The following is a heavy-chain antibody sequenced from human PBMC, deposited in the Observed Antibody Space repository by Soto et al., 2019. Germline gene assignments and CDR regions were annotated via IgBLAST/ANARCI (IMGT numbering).Heavy chain of an antibody. CDR2: MNPNSGNT. CDR3: ARAHYYDSIGYYPNVGY. CDR1: GYTFTSYD. V-gene: IGHV1-8*01. J-gene: IGHJ4*02. Sequence: QVQLVQSGAEVKKPGASVKVSCKASGYTFTSYDINWVRQATGQGLEWMGWMNPNSGNTGYAQKFQGRATMTRNTSISTAYMELSSLRSEDTAVYYCARAHYYDSIGYYPNVGYWGKGTLVTVSS. D-gene: IGHD3-22*01.